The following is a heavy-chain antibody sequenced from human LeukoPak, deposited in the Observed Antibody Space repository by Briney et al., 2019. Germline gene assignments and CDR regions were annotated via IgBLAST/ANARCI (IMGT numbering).Heavy chain of an antibody. CDR3: ARTYYSDYPYFYYMDV. D-gene: IGHD4-11*01. J-gene: IGHJ6*03. CDR1: GFTFDDYG. V-gene: IGHV3-20*04. CDR2: INWNGGST. Sequence: GGSLRLSCAASGFTFDDYGMSWVGQAPGKGLEWVSGINWNGGSTGYADSVKGRFTISRDNSKNTLYLQMNSLRAEDTAVYYCARTYYSDYPYFYYMDVWGKGTTVTVSS.